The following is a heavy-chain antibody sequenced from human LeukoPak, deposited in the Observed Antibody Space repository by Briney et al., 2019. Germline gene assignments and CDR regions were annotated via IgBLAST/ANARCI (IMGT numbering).Heavy chain of an antibody. CDR3: AKDEWIAAAGKPYY. D-gene: IGHD6-13*01. CDR1: GFTFSSYA. CDR2: ISGSGGST. Sequence: GGSLRLSCAASGFTFSSYAMSWVRQAPGKGLEWVSAISGSGGSTYYADSVKGRFIISRDNSKNTLYLQMNSLRAEDTAVYYCAKDEWIAAAGKPYYWGQGTLVTVSS. V-gene: IGHV3-23*01. J-gene: IGHJ4*02.